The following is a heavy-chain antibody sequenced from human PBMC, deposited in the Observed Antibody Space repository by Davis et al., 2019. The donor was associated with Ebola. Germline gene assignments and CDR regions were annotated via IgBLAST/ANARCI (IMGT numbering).Heavy chain of an antibody. CDR2: ISSSGSTI. J-gene: IGHJ4*02. Sequence: PGGSLRLSCAASGFTVSSNYMSWILRAPGQGLEWVLYISSSGSTIYYADSVKGRFTISRDNAKNSLYLQMNSLRAEDTAVYYCAKDLTVTGAKYWGQGTVVTVSS. D-gene: IGHD3-9*01. CDR1: GFTVSSNY. CDR3: AKDLTVTGAKY. V-gene: IGHV3-11*01.